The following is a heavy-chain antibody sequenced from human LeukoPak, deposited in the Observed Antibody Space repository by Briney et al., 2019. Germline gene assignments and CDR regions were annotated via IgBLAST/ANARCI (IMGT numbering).Heavy chain of an antibody. V-gene: IGHV4-59*08. Sequence: PSETLSLTCTVSGGSISSYYWSWIRQPPGKGLEWIGYIYYSGSTNYNPSLKSRVTISVDTSKNQFSLKLSSVTAADTAVYYCAKRAGSDWYFDLWGRGTLVTVSS. J-gene: IGHJ2*01. CDR1: GGSISSYY. CDR3: AKRAGSDWYFDL. CDR2: IYYSGST.